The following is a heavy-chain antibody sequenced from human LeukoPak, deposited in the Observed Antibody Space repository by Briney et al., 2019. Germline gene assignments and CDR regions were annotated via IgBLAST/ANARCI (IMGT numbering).Heavy chain of an antibody. D-gene: IGHD1-26*01. CDR2: ISGSGSST. V-gene: IGHV3-23*01. Sequence: GGSLRLSCVASGFTFSSYAMTWVRQAPGKGLEWVSSISGSGSSTYYADSVRGRSTTSRDNSKNTLYLEMNSLRVEDTAVYYCATVIPRYSGSSVGAFDIWGQGTMVIVSS. CDR1: GFTFSSYA. CDR3: ATVIPRYSGSSVGAFDI. J-gene: IGHJ3*02.